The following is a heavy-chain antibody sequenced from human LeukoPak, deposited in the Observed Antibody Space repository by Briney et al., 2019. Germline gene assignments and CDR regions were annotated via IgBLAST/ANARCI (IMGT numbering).Heavy chain of an antibody. CDR1: GGSIDTYY. D-gene: IGHD4-17*01. J-gene: IGHJ3*02. V-gene: IGHV4-59*01. CDR2: VFHTGST. CDR3: ARVFYGDDAFDI. Sequence: SETLSLTCTVSGGSIDTYYWNWIRQPPGKGLEWIGYVFHTGSTNHNPSLKSRVTISVDTSKNQFSLKLSSVTAADTAVYYCARVFYGDDAFDIWGQGTMVTVSS.